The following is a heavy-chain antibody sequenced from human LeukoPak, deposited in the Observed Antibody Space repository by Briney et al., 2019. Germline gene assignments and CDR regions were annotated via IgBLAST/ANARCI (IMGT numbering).Heavy chain of an antibody. CDR2: IRYDGSNK. CDR3: AKDWRGYCSSTSCSIIDY. V-gene: IGHV3-30*02. CDR1: GFTFSSYG. D-gene: IGHD2-2*01. Sequence: GGSLRLSCAASGFTFSSYGMHWVRQAPGKGLEWVAFIRYDGSNKYYADSVKGRFTISRDNSKNTLYLQMNSLRAEDTAVYYCAKDWRGYCSSTSCSIIDYWGQGTLVTVSS. J-gene: IGHJ4*02.